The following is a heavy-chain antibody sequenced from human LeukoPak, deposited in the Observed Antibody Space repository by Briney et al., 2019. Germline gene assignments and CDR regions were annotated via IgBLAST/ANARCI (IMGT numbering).Heavy chain of an antibody. CDR1: GFTFSSYG. CDR2: IWYDGSNK. Sequence: GGSLRLSCAASGFTFSSYGMHWVRQAPGKGLEWVAVIWYDGSNKYYADSVKGRFTISRDNSKNTLYLQMNSLRAEDTAVYYCARDGVTIFGVVTSELDYWGQGTLVTVSS. J-gene: IGHJ4*02. V-gene: IGHV3-33*01. D-gene: IGHD3-3*01. CDR3: ARDGVTIFGVVTSELDY.